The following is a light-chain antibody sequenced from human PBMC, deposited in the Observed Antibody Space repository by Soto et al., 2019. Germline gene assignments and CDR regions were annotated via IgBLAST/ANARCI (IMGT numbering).Light chain of an antibody. Sequence: EIVLTQSPGTLSLSPGERATLSCRASQSVSSSYLAWYQQKPGQAPRLLIYGASSRATGIPDRFSGSGSGTDFTLTITSLEPEDFAVYYCQNYESSSSITFGHGTRLEIK. CDR1: QSVSSSY. J-gene: IGKJ5*01. CDR2: GAS. V-gene: IGKV3-20*01. CDR3: QNYESSSSIT.